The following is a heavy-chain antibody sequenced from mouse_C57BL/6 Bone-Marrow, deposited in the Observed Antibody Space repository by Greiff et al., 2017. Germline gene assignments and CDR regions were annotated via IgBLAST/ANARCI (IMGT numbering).Heavy chain of an antibody. CDR1: GYTFTSYW. V-gene: IGHV1-55*01. CDR3: ARGHYYGSSSWFAY. CDR2: IYPGSGST. Sequence: QVQLQQPGAELVKPGASVKMSCKASGYTFTSYWITWVKQRPGQGLEWIGDIYPGSGSTNYNEKFKSKATLTVDTSSSTAYMQLSSLTSEDSAVYYCARGHYYGSSSWFAYGGQGTLVTVSA. D-gene: IGHD1-1*01. J-gene: IGHJ3*01.